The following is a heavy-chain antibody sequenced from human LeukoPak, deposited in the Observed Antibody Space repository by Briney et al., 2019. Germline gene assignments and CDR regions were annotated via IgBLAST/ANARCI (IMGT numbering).Heavy chain of an antibody. CDR3: AHSISDISNYLFDY. J-gene: IGHJ4*02. CDR1: GFSLSTSGVG. V-gene: IGHV2-5*02. CDR2: IYLDDDK. D-gene: IGHD3-22*01. Sequence: SGPTLFQPPQPLTLTFTFSGFSLSTSGVGVGWIRQPPGKALEWLALIYLDDDKRYSPSLQSRLTITKDTSKNQVVLTMTNMDPVDTATYYCAHSISDISNYLFDYWGQGTLVTVSS.